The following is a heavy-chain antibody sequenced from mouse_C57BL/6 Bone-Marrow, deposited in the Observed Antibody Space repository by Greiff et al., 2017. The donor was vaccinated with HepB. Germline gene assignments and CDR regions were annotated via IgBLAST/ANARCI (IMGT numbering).Heavy chain of an antibody. CDR3: ARYAPRGRNYFDY. CDR1: GYTFPSYW. D-gene: IGHD2-14*01. Sequence: VQLQQPGAELVKPGASVKLSCKASGYTFPSYWMHWVKQRPGQGLEWIGMIHPNSGSTNYNEKFKSKATLTVDKSSSTAYMQLSSLTSEDSAVYYCARYAPRGRNYFDYWGQGTTLTVSS. CDR2: IHPNSGST. V-gene: IGHV1-64*01. J-gene: IGHJ2*01.